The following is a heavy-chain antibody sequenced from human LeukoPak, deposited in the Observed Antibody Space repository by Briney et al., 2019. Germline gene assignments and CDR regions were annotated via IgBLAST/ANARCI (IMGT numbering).Heavy chain of an antibody. J-gene: IGHJ5*02. CDR1: GFTFSSHW. CDR3: AKDPAEYYYDSSGYYT. D-gene: IGHD3-22*01. V-gene: IGHV3-30*18. CDR2: ISYDGSNK. Sequence: GGSLRLSCAASGFTFSSHWMHWVRQAPGKGLEWVAVISYDGSNKYYADSVKGRFTISRDNSKNTLYLQMNSLRAEDTAVYYCAKDPAEYYYDSSGYYTWGQGTLVTVSS.